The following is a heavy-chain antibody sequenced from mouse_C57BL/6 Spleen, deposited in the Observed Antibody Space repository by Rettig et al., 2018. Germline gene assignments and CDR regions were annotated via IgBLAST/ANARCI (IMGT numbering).Heavy chain of an antibody. CDR3: ARGDGYSFAY. J-gene: IGHJ3*01. CDR2: IDPEDGET. Sequence: RTEQGLEWIGRIDPEDGETKYAPKFQGKATITADTSSNTAYLQLSSLTSEDTAVYYCARGDGYSFAYWGQGTLVTVSA. V-gene: IGHV14-2*01. D-gene: IGHD2-3*01.